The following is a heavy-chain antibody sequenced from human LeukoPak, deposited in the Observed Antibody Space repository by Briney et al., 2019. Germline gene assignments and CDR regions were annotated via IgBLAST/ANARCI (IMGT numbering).Heavy chain of an antibody. J-gene: IGHJ4*02. CDR1: GFTFSSYA. Sequence: HPGGSLRLSCAASGFTFSSYAMSWVRQAPGKGLEWVSAISGSGGSTYNADSMKGRFTISRDNSKNTLYLQMNSLRAEDTAVYYCAKAIYCTNGVCYLGYFDYWGQGTLVTVSS. D-gene: IGHD2-8*01. V-gene: IGHV3-23*01. CDR3: AKAIYCTNGVCYLGYFDY. CDR2: ISGSGGST.